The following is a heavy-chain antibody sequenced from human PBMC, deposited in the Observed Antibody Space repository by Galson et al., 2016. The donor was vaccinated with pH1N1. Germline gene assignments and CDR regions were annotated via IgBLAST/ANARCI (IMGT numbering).Heavy chain of an antibody. CDR2: IYHTGTT. CDR1: GGSITSGGYS. D-gene: IGHD5-18*01. CDR3: ARSRDTAMEHLDQ. J-gene: IGHJ4*02. Sequence: TLSLTCAVSGGSITSGGYSWNWIRQPPGKGLEWIGYIYHTGTTYYNPSLKSRFTISVDTSMNQFFLKLSSVTAADTAMYYCARSRDTAMEHLDQRGQGTLVTVSS. V-gene: IGHV4-30-2*01.